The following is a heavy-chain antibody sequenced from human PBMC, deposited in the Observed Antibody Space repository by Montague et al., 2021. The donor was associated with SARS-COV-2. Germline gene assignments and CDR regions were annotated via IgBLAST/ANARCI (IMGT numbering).Heavy chain of an antibody. CDR1: GGSISSSSYY. V-gene: IGHV4-39*01. CDR3: ARHGSSGYFDWLGD. J-gene: IGHJ4*02. CDR2: IYYSGST. D-gene: IGHD3-9*01. Sequence: SETLSLTCTVSGGSISSSSYYWGWIRQPPGKGLEWIGSIYYSGSTYYNPSLKSRVTISVDTSKNQFSLKLSSVIAADTAVYYCARHGSSGYFDWLGDWGQGTLVTVSS.